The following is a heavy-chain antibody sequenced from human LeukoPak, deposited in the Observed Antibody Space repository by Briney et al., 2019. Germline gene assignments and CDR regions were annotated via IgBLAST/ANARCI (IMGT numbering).Heavy chain of an antibody. V-gene: IGHV3-23*01. CDR3: AKGAKQQLVLVYFDY. J-gene: IGHJ4*02. CDR2: ISGSGGST. Sequence: GGSLRLSCAASGFTFSNYAMRWVRQAPGKGLEWVSAISGSGGSTYYADSVKGRFTISRDNSKNTLYLQMNSLRAEDTAVYYCAKGAKQQLVLVYFDYWGQGTLVTVSS. CDR1: GFTFSNYA. D-gene: IGHD6-13*01.